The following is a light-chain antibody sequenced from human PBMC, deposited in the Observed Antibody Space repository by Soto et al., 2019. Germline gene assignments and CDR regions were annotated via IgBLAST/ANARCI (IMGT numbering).Light chain of an antibody. CDR1: QSVSSNY. V-gene: IGKV3-15*01. CDR2: GAS. CDR3: QEYNTWPWT. Sequence: IVMTQSPATLSVSLWERATLSCRASQSVSSNYLAWYQQKPGQAPRLLIYGASTRATGIPARFTGSGSGTEFILTITSLQSEDSAVYYCQEYNTWPWTFGQGTKVDIK. J-gene: IGKJ1*01.